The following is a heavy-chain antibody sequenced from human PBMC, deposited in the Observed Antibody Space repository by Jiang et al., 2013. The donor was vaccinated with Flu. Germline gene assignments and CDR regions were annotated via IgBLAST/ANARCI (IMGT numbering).Heavy chain of an antibody. Sequence: YYADSVKGRFTISRDNSKNTLYLQMNSLRAEDTAVYYCARDQKQWLGFEFDPWGQGTLVTVSS. J-gene: IGHJ5*02. D-gene: IGHD6-19*01. CDR3: ARDQKQWLGFEFDP. V-gene: IGHV3-30*01.